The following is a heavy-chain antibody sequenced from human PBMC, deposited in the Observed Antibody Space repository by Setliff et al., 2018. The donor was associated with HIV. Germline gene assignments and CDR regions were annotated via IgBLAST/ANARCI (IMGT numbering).Heavy chain of an antibody. V-gene: IGHV4-61*02. D-gene: IGHD6-6*01. Sequence: SETLSLTCTVSGGSISGGTYYWSWIRQPAGKGLEWIGRIYASGSTTYNPSLKSRVTISVDTSKNQFSLKLSSVTAADTAVYYCARHDTEYSSYPIDYWGQGNLVTVSS. J-gene: IGHJ4*02. CDR3: ARHDTEYSSYPIDY. CDR2: IYASGST. CDR1: GGSISGGTYY.